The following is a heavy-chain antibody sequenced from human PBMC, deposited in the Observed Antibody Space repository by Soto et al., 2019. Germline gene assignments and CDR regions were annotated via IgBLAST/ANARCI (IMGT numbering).Heavy chain of an antibody. V-gene: IGHV3-43D*03. Sequence: GGSLRLSCAASGFTFDDYAMHWVRQAPGKGLEWVSLISWDGGSTYYADSVKGRFTISRDNSKNSLYLQMNSLRAEDAAVYYCAKDIDPCQLLAREGMDVWGQGTTVTVSS. CDR2: ISWDGGST. CDR3: AKDIDPCQLLAREGMDV. CDR1: GFTFDDYA. D-gene: IGHD2-2*01. J-gene: IGHJ6*02.